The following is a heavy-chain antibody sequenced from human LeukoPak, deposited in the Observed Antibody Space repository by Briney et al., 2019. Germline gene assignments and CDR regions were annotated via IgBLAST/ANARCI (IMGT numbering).Heavy chain of an antibody. V-gene: IGHV1-8*01. CDR3: ARSQRLGHFDY. Sequence: ASVKVSCKASGYTFINNDINWVRQAPGQGLEWMGWMNPNSGNTDYAQKFQGRVTMTRNTSISTAYMELSSLRSEDTAVYYCARSQRLGHFDYWGRGTLVTVPS. J-gene: IGHJ4*02. CDR1: GYTFINND. CDR2: MNPNSGNT. D-gene: IGHD3-16*01.